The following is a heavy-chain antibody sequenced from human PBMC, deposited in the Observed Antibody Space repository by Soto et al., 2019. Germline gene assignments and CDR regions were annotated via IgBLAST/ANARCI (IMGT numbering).Heavy chain of an antibody. CDR2: ISAHNGNT. V-gene: IGHV1-18*01. D-gene: IGHD3-10*01. J-gene: IGHJ4*02. Sequence: QVHLVQSGAEVKKPGASVKVSCKASGYTFTSYGITWVRQAPGQGLEWMGWISAHNGNTDYAQKLQGRVIVTRDTSTSTAYMELRSLRTDDTAVYYCARGRYGAYWGQGALFTVSS. CDR1: GYTFTSYG. CDR3: ARGRYGAY.